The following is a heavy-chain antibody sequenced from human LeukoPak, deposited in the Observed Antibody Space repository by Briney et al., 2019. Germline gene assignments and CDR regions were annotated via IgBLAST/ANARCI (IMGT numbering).Heavy chain of an antibody. CDR1: GFTFGAYA. CDR2: IRSKAYGATT. CDR3: TRVGHYYDSRGYYVVDFDY. J-gene: IGHJ4*02. D-gene: IGHD3-22*01. V-gene: IGHV3-49*04. Sequence: GRSLRLSCTASGFTFGAYAMRWVRQAPGKGLECVGIIRSKAYGATTAYAASVKGRFTISRDDSNTIVYLQMNSLKTEDTGVYYCTRVGHYYDSRGYYVVDFDYWGQGTLVTVSS.